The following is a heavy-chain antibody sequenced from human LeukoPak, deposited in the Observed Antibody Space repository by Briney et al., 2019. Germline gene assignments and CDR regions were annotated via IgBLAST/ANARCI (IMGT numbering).Heavy chain of an antibody. CDR1: GFTFSSYA. CDR2: ISPSADRT. D-gene: IGHD3-22*01. CDR3: AIMHGYYDGSGYWVQ. Sequence: GGSLRLSCAASGFTFSSYAMSWVRQAPGKGLEWVSFISPSADRTSNADSVEGRFTISRDNPRNTLYLQMNSLRDEDTAVYYCAIMHGYYDGSGYWVQWGQGTLVTVTS. V-gene: IGHV3-23*01. J-gene: IGHJ4*02.